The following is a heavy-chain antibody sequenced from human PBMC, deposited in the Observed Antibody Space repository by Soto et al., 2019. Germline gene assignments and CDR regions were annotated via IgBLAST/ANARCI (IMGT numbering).Heavy chain of an antibody. CDR3: ARDLIGSGHYYYYYGMDV. D-gene: IGHD6-19*01. CDR1: GGSISSYC. V-gene: IGHV4-4*07. Sequence: SETLSLTCTVSGGSISSYCWSWIRQPAGKGLEWIGRIYTSGSTNYNPSLKSRVTMSVDTSKNQFSLKLSSVTAADTAVYYCARDLIGSGHYYYYYGMDVWGQGTTVTVSS. CDR2: IYTSGST. J-gene: IGHJ6*02.